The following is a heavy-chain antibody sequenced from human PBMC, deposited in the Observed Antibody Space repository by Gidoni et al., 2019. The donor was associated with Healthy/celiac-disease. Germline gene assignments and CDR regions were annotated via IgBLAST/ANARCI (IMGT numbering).Heavy chain of an antibody. CDR2: ISGSGGST. V-gene: IGHV3-23*01. CDR1: GSTFSSYA. CDR3: AKVPGVYYYYYGMDV. Sequence: EVLLLEFGGGLVQPGGSLRPACAASGSTFSSYAISWGRQAPGKGLEWVSAISGSGGSTYYADSVKGRFTISRDNSKNTLYLQMNSLRAEDTAVYYCAKVPGVYYYYYGMDVWGQGTTVTVSS. J-gene: IGHJ6*02.